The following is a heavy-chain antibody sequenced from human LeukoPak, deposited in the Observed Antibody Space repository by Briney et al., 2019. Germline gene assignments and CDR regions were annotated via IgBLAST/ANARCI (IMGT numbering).Heavy chain of an antibody. CDR2: ISGSGGST. D-gene: IGHD3-22*01. J-gene: IGHJ4*02. CDR1: GFTFSSYG. Sequence: PGGSLRLSCAASGFTFSSYGMSWVRQAPGKGLEWVSAISGSGGSTYYADSVKGRFTISRDNSKNTLYLQMGSLRAEDMAVYYCARGVEPDYYDSSGYDYWGQGTLVTVSS. V-gene: IGHV3-23*01. CDR3: ARGVEPDYYDSSGYDY.